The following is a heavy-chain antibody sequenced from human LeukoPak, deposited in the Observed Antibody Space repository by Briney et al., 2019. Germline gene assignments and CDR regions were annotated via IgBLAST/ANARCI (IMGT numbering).Heavy chain of an antibody. CDR1: GFTFSNYW. J-gene: IGHJ4*02. CDR2: IKEDGSEK. D-gene: IGHD6-13*01. CDR3: ARDRTAAAGTPRDFDY. V-gene: IGHV3-7*03. Sequence: GGSLSLSCAASGFTFSNYWMSWVRQAPGKGLEWVANIKEDGSEKYYVDSVKGRFTISRDNAKNSLYLQMNSLRADDTAVYYCARDRTAAAGTPRDFDYWGQGTLVTVSS.